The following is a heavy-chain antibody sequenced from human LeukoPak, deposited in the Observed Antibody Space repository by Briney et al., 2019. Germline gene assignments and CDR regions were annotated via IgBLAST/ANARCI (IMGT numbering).Heavy chain of an antibody. CDR3: ARERVSPHWFDY. CDR1: GYTFTSYA. Sequence: EASVKVSCKASGYTFTSYAMHWVRQAPGQRLEWMGWINAGNGNTRYSQRFQGRVTLTRDTSASTSYMELSSLTSEDTAVYYCARERVSPHWFDYWGQGTLVTVSS. V-gene: IGHV1-3*01. D-gene: IGHD1-1*01. J-gene: IGHJ4*02. CDR2: INAGNGNT.